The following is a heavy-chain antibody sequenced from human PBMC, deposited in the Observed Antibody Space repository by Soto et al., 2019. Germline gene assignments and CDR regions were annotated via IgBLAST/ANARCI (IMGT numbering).Heavy chain of an antibody. CDR2: IYYSGST. CDR3: ARLYGGQLGDFDY. CDR1: GGSISSGDYY. V-gene: IGHV4-30-4*01. D-gene: IGHD7-27*01. Sequence: QVQLQESGPGLVKPSQTLSLTCTVSGGSISSGDYYWSWIRQPPGKGLEWIGYIYYSGSTYYNPSRKSRVTIAVDTSKNQFSLKLSSVTAADTAVYYCARLYGGQLGDFDYWGQGTLVTVSS. J-gene: IGHJ4*02.